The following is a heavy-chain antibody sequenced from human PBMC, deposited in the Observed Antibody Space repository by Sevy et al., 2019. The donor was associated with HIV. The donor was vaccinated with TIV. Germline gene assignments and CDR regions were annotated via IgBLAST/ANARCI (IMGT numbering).Heavy chain of an antibody. CDR1: GFSLTTSGVG. V-gene: IGHV2-5*01. CDR3: ANRETTPMGTLLFDH. J-gene: IGHJ4*02. Sequence: SGPTLVKPTQTLTLTCTFSGFSLTTSGVGVGWIRQPPGKALEWLALIYWNDDKRYSPSLKSRLTITKDTSKNQVVLKMTNMDPVETATYYCANRETTPMGTLLFDHWGQGTLVTVSS. CDR2: IYWNDDK. D-gene: IGHD5-18*01.